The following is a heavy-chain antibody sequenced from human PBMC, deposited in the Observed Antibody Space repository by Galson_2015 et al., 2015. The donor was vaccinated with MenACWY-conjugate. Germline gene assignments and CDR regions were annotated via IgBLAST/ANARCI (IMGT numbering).Heavy chain of an antibody. CDR3: ARNFYASNGYYNY. D-gene: IGHD3-22*01. J-gene: IGHJ4*02. CDR1: EDTFTNYA. Sequence: SVKVSCKASEDTFTNYAIHWVRQAPGQGLEWMGWIVAGNGNSKFSEGLQGRLTITRDTSARTVYLELSSLRSEDTAVYYCARNFYASNGYYNYWGQGALVTVSS. CDR2: IVAGNGNS. V-gene: IGHV1-3*01.